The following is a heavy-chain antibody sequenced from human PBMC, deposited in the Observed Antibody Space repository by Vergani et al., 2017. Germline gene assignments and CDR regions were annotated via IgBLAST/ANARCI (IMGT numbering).Heavy chain of an antibody. V-gene: IGHV4-39*01. J-gene: IGHJ5*02. CDR3: ARGFRDEGMIYGGTVENWFDP. Sequence: QVKLQESGPGLVKPSETLSLTCTVSGGSITYGAFYWGWIRQSPGKGLEWIGSIYYSENKFYNPSLESRVTLSIDTTKNQFSLKLKSVTAADTAVYYCARGFRDEGMIYGGTVENWFDPWGQGTLVTVSS. D-gene: IGHD3-22*01. CDR1: GGSITYGAFY. CDR2: IYYSENK.